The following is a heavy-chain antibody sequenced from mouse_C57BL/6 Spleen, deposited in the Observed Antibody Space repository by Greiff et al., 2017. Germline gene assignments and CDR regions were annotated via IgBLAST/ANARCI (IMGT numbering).Heavy chain of an antibody. V-gene: IGHV5-9*01. CDR2: ISGGGGNT. CDR3: ARPYGYDAWFAY. Sequence: DVQLVESGGGLVKPGGSLKLSCAASGFTFSSYTMSWVRQTPEKRLEWVATISGGGGNTYYPDSVKGRFTISRDNAKNTLYLQMSSLRSEDTALYYCARPYGYDAWFAYWGQGTLVTVSA. CDR1: GFTFSSYT. J-gene: IGHJ3*01. D-gene: IGHD2-2*01.